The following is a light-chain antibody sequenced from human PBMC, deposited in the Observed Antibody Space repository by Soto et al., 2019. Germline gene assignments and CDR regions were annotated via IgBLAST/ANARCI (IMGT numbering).Light chain of an antibody. J-gene: IGLJ3*02. CDR2: EVS. CDR3: SSYTSSITCV. V-gene: IGLV2-14*01. CDR1: SSDVGGYNY. Sequence: QSALTQPASVSGSPGQSITISCTGTSSDVGGYNYVSWHQQHPGKAPKLMIYEVSNRPSGVSNRFSGSKSGNTASLTISGLQAEDEADYYCSSYTSSITCVFGGGTKLTVL.